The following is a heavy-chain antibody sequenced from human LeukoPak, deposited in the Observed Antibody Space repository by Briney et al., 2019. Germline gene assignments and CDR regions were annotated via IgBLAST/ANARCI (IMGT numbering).Heavy chain of an antibody. J-gene: IGHJ6*02. CDR2: IKQDGSEK. CDR1: GFTYSSYW. V-gene: IGHV3-7*01. CDR3: ARDSSGWYYYYYGMDV. D-gene: IGHD6-19*01. Sequence: GGSLRLSCAASGFTYSSYWMSWVRQAPGKGLEWVANIKQDGSEKYYVDSVKGRFTISRDNAKNSLYLQMNSLRAEDTAVYYCARDSSGWYYYYYGMDVWGQGTTVTVSS.